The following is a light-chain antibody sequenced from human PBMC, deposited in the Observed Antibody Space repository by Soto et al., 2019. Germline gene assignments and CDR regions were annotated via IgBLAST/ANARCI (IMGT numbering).Light chain of an antibody. V-gene: IGLV1-40*01. CDR2: ANT. CDR1: SSNIGAGFD. Sequence: QSVLTQPPSVSGAPGQRVAISCTGSSSNIGAGFDVHWYQQLPGTAPKLLIYANTNRPSGVPDRFSGSKSGTSASLAITGLQAEDDAYYYCQSYDSSLSGVIFGGGTKLTVL. CDR3: QSYDSSLSGVI. J-gene: IGLJ2*01.